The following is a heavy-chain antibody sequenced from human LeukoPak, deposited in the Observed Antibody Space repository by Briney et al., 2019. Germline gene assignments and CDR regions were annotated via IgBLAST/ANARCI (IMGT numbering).Heavy chain of an antibody. CDR1: GYTFTGYY. CDR2: INPNSGGT. V-gene: IGHV1-2*02. Sequence: GASVKVSCKASGYTFTGYYMHWVRQAPGQGLGWMGWINPNSGGTKYAQKFQGRVSMTRDTSISSAYMEVSRLRSDDTAVYYCARSRGLDYYGSGTYSGSDSDYYYYYMDVWGKGTTVTISS. J-gene: IGHJ6*03. CDR3: ARSRGLDYYGSGTYSGSDSDYYYYYMDV. D-gene: IGHD3-10*01.